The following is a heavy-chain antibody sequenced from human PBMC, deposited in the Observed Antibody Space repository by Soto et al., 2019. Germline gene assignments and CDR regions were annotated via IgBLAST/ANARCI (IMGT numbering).Heavy chain of an antibody. J-gene: IGHJ4*02. CDR3: GRISSHGDYAY. CDR2: IYYTGSS. V-gene: IGHV4-61*01. D-gene: IGHD4-17*01. Sequence: SETLSLTCTVSGGSVSSGNYYWSWIRQPPGKGLEWIGFIYYTGSSSYNPSLKSRVTMSLDKSNNQFSLKLTSVTAADTAVYYCGRISSHGDYAYWGQGTLVTVSS. CDR1: GGSVSSGNYY.